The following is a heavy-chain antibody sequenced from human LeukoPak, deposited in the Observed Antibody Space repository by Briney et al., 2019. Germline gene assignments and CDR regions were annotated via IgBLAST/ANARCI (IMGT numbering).Heavy chain of an antibody. J-gene: IGHJ4*02. CDR3: ARDPNYYDSSGYLTPFDY. Sequence: GGSLRLSCAASGFTFSSYGMNWVRQAPGKGLEWGSYISSSGSTIYYADSIKGRFTISRDNAKNSLYLQMNSLRAEDTAVYYCARDPNYYDSSGYLTPFDYWGQGTLVTVSS. V-gene: IGHV3-48*04. CDR1: GFTFSSYG. D-gene: IGHD3-22*01. CDR2: ISSSGSTI.